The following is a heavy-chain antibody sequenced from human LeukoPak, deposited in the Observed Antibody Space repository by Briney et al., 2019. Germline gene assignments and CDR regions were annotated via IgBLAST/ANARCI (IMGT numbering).Heavy chain of an antibody. CDR2: IYYSGST. CDR1: GGSISSHY. J-gene: IGHJ4*02. Sequence: SETLSLTCTVSGGSISSHYWSWIRQPPGKGLEWIGYIYYSGSTNYNPSLKSRVTISVDTSKNQFSLKLSSVTAADTAVYYCARWPGTVYSSSFDYWGQGTLVTVSS. CDR3: ARWPGTVYSSSFDY. V-gene: IGHV4-59*11. D-gene: IGHD6-6*01.